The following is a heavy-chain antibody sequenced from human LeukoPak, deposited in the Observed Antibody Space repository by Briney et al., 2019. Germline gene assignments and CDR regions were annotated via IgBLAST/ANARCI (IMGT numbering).Heavy chain of an antibody. Sequence: NPSETLSLTCTVSGGSISSGGYYWSWIRQHPGKGLEWIGYIYYSGSTYYNPSLKSRVTISVDTSKNQFSLKLSSVTAADTAVYYCARSDCSSTSCYRPYYYYYYMDVWGKGTTVTVSS. V-gene: IGHV4-31*03. CDR3: ARSDCSSTSCYRPYYYYYYMDV. CDR2: IYYSGST. J-gene: IGHJ6*03. CDR1: GGSISSGGYY. D-gene: IGHD2-2*01.